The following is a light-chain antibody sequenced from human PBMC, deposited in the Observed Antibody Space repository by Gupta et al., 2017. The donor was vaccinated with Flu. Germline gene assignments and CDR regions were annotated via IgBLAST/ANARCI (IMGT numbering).Light chain of an antibody. CDR3: QQSYIKRT. CDR1: QKITIF. Sequence: DIQLTQSLTFLSASVGDEVTIARRASQKITIFLNWYQVKPGEAPKLLMYLTSTLQSGVPSRFRGSVSGSDFILTITNLQPVDFASYFCQQSYIKRTFGPGTKVEIK. J-gene: IGKJ2*02. V-gene: IGKV1-39*01. CDR2: LTS.